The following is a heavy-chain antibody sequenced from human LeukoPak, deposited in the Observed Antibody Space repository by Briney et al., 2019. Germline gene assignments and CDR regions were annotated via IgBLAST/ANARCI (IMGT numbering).Heavy chain of an antibody. Sequence: ASVKVSYKASGYTFTSYDINWVRQATGQGLEWMGWMNPNSGNTGYAQKFQGRVTMTRNTSISTAYMELSSLRSEDTAVYYCARSTLDGYGDYDRYFDYWGQGTLVTVSS. CDR1: GYTFTSYD. V-gene: IGHV1-8*01. J-gene: IGHJ4*02. D-gene: IGHD4-17*01. CDR2: MNPNSGNT. CDR3: ARSTLDGYGDYDRYFDY.